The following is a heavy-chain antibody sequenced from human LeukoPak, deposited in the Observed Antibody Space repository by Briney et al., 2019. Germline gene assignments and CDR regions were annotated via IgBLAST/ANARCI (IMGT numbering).Heavy chain of an antibody. D-gene: IGHD2-15*01. CDR2: IISSSSYI. Sequence: GGSLRLSCAASGFTFSSYSMNGARQAPGKGLEWVSSIISSSSYIYYADSVKGLFPLSRHNAKNSLYLQMNSLRAEDTAVYYCARDTPARIPYYLDVWGKGTTVTVSS. CDR1: GFTFSSYS. CDR3: ARDTPARIPYYLDV. J-gene: IGHJ6*03. V-gene: IGHV3-21*01.